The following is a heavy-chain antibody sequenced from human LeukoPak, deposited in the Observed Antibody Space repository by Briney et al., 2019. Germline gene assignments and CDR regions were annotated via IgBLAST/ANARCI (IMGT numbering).Heavy chain of an antibody. Sequence: GGSLRLSCAASGFTFNSNGMHWVRQAPGKGLEWVAFIRHDGSNTHYADSVKGRFTISRDNSKNTLHLQVNTLRAEDTAVYYCVKDIVGAFDIWGQGTMSSSLQ. D-gene: IGHD2-21*01. CDR1: GFTFNSNG. CDR2: IRHDGSNT. V-gene: IGHV3-30*02. J-gene: IGHJ3*02. CDR3: VKDIVGAFDI.